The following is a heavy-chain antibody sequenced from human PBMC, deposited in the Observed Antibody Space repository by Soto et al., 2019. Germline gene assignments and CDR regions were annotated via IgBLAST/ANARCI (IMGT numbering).Heavy chain of an antibody. CDR2: ISYTGAA. D-gene: IGHD6-6*01. Sequence: SETLSLTCTVSGGSVSSSSYYWSWIRQPPGKGLEWIGYISYTGAANYNPSLKSRVTISLDTSKNQFSLMLTSVTAADTAVYYCARDSDSSYNLDVWGQGTTVTVSS. J-gene: IGHJ6*02. V-gene: IGHV4-61*01. CDR3: ARDSDSSYNLDV. CDR1: GGSVSSSSYY.